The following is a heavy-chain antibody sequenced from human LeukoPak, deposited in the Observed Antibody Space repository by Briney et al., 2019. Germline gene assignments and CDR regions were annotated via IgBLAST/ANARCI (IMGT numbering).Heavy chain of an antibody. CDR1: GYTFTSYG. D-gene: IGHD3-10*01. J-gene: IGHJ5*02. V-gene: IGHV1-18*01. CDR2: ISAYNGNT. CDR3: ARVIRVTMVRGAGWFDP. Sequence: ASVKVSCKASGYTFTSYGISWVRQAPGQGLEWMGWISAYNGNTNCAQKLQGRVTMTTDTSTSTAYMELRSLRSDDTAVYYCARVIRVTMVRGAGWFDPWGQGTLVTVSS.